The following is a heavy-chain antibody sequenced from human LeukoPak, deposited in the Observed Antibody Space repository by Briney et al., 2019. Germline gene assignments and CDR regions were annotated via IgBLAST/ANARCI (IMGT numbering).Heavy chain of an antibody. CDR2: IYSGGST. Sequence: GGSLRLSCAVSGFTVSSNYMSWVRQAPGKGLEWVSVIYSGGSTYYADSVKGRFTISRDNSKNTLYLQMNSLRAEDTAVYYCARDSGNLFDYWGQGTLVTVSS. D-gene: IGHD3-10*01. CDR3: ARDSGNLFDY. J-gene: IGHJ4*02. CDR1: GFTVSSNY. V-gene: IGHV3-53*01.